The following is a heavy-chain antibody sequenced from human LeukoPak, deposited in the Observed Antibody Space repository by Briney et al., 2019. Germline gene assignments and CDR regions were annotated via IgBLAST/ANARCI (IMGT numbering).Heavy chain of an antibody. CDR3: ARVKRSCIDY. Sequence: GGSLRLSCAASGFTFSSYSMNWVRQAPGKGLEWVSYISSSSSTIYYADSVKGRFTISRDNAKNSLYLQMNSLRAEDTAVYYCARVKRSCIDYWGQGTLVTVSS. CDR2: ISSSSSTI. V-gene: IGHV3-48*04. D-gene: IGHD2-15*01. CDR1: GFTFSSYS. J-gene: IGHJ4*02.